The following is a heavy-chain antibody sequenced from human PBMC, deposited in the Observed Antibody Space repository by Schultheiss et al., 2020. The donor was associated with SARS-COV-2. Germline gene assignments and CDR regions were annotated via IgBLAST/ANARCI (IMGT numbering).Heavy chain of an antibody. D-gene: IGHD2-15*01. CDR2: IWYDGSNK. J-gene: IGHJ3*02. CDR1: GFTFSSYG. V-gene: IGHV3-33*01. CDR3: ARDLVGNGFDI. Sequence: GGSLRLSCAASGFTFSSYGMHWVRQAPGKGLEWVAVIWYDGSNKYYADSVKGRFTISRDNSKNTLYLQMNSLRAEDTAVYYCARDLVGNGFDIWGQGTMVTVSS.